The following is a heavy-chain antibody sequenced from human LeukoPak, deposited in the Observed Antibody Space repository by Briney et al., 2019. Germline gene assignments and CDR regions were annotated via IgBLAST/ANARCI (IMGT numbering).Heavy chain of an antibody. CDR3: ARYYYGSVSYSFADY. CDR1: GFTVSSNY. J-gene: IGHJ4*02. V-gene: IGHV3-53*01. Sequence: PGGSLRLSCAASGFTVSSNYMSWVRQAPGKGLEWVSVLFSGGSTYYADSVKGRFTISRDNSRNTLYLQMNSLRAEDTAVYYCARYYYGSVSYSFADYWGQGTLVTVSS. D-gene: IGHD3-10*01. CDR2: LFSGGST.